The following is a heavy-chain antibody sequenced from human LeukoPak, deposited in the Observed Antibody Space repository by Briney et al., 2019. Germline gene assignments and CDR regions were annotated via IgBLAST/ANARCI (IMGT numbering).Heavy chain of an antibody. CDR1: GASISSHY. CDR3: ARVLAIFGLDTTDFYMDV. CDR2: ISGSI. J-gene: IGHJ6*03. D-gene: IGHD3/OR15-3a*01. Sequence: PSETLSLTCAVSGASISSHYWSWIRQPPGKGLEWIGYISGSISDNPSLKSRVAVSVDPSQNQVSLSLTSVTAADTAVYYCARVLAIFGLDTTDFYMDVWGKGTTVTVSS. V-gene: IGHV4-59*11.